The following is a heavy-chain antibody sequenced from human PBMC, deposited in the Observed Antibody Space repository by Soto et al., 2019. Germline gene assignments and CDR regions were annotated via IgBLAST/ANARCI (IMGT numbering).Heavy chain of an antibody. J-gene: IGHJ6*02. CDR3: AHSPRIAAADYYYYYYGVDV. Sequence: SGPTLVNPTQTLTLTCTFSGFSLSTSGVGVGWIRQPPGKALEWLALIYWNDDKRYSPSLKSRLTITKDTSKNQVVLTMTNMDPVDTATYYCAHSPRIAAADYYYYYYGVDVWGQGTTVTVSS. V-gene: IGHV2-5*01. CDR1: GFSLSTSGVG. D-gene: IGHD6-13*01. CDR2: IYWNDDK.